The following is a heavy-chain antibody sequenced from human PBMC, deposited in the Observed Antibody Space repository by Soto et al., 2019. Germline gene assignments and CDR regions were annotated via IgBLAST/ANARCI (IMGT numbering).Heavy chain of an antibody. Sequence: PSETLSLTCTVSGGSISSSYYWGWIRQPPGKGLEWIGSIYYSGSTYYNPSLKSRVTISVDTSKNQFSLKLSSVTAADTAVYYCASLRITMVRGVIRYYYGMDVWGQGTTVT. CDR2: IYYSGST. CDR1: GGSISSSYY. J-gene: IGHJ6*02. D-gene: IGHD3-10*01. CDR3: ASLRITMVRGVIRYYYGMDV. V-gene: IGHV4-39*01.